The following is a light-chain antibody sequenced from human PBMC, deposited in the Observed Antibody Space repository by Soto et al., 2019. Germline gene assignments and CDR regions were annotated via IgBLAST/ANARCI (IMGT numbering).Light chain of an antibody. CDR3: QESFYAPPT. Sequence: DVQMTQSPSSLSASVGERVTITRRASQNIRSYLSWYQQKPGKAPKLLIFETSTLQSGVPSRFNGAGSGTDFSLTISNLQPEDFATYYCQESFYAPPTFGQGTKVEI. CDR2: ETS. J-gene: IGKJ1*01. CDR1: QNIRSY. V-gene: IGKV1-39*01.